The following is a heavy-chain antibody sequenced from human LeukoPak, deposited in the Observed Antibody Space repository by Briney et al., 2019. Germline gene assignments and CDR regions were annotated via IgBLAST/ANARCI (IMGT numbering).Heavy chain of an antibody. CDR1: GFIFSDYY. J-gene: IGHJ4*02. V-gene: IGHV3-11*01. Sequence: PGGSLRLSCAASGFIFSDYYMSWIRQAPGKGLEWVSYISSGGSSIYYADSVKGRFTISRDNAKNSLYLQMNSLGAEDTAVYYCAREPYYDSSGYCLDYWGQGTLVTVSS. CDR2: ISSGGSSI. CDR3: AREPYYDSSGYCLDY. D-gene: IGHD3-22*01.